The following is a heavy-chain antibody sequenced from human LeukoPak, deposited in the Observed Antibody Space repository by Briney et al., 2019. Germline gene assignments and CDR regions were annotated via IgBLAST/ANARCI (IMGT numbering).Heavy chain of an antibody. J-gene: IGHJ2*01. CDR3: AREIVATLQPNWYFDL. Sequence: SETLSLTCTVSGGSISSGSYYWSWIRQPAGKGLEWIGRIYTSGSTNYNPSLKSRVTISVDTSKNQFSLKLSSVTAADTAVYYCAREIVATLQPNWYFDLWGRGTLVTVSS. D-gene: IGHD5-12*01. CDR1: GGSISSGSYY. CDR2: IYTSGST. V-gene: IGHV4-61*02.